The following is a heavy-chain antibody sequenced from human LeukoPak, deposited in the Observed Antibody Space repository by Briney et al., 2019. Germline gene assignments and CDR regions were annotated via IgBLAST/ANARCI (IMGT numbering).Heavy chain of an antibody. D-gene: IGHD3-3*01. CDR1: GFTFTSYA. CDR2: ISGSGGGT. Sequence: GGSLRLSCAASGFTFTSYAMSWVRQAPGKGLEWVSAISGSGGGTYYADSVKGRFTISRDNSKNTLYLQMNSLRAEDTAVYYCAKGDFYGDYPYGMDVWGQGTTVTFSS. V-gene: IGHV3-23*01. J-gene: IGHJ6*02. CDR3: AKGDFYGDYPYGMDV.